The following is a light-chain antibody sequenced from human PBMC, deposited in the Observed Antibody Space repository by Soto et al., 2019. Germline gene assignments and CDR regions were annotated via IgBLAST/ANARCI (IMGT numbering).Light chain of an antibody. J-gene: IGKJ1*01. CDR2: ATS. CDR1: QSVSSTY. CDR3: QQYGRSLWT. V-gene: IGKV3-20*01. Sequence: EIVLTQSPGTLSLPPGERASLSCRASQSVSSTYLAWYQQKPGQAPRLLIYATSTRATGIPDRFSGSGSGTDFTLTISRLEPEDFAVYYCQQYGRSLWTFGQGTKVEIK.